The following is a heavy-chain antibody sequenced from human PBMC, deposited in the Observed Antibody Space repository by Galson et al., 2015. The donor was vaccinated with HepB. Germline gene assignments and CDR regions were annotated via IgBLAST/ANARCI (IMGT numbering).Heavy chain of an antibody. D-gene: IGHD3-10*01. Sequence: QSGAEVKKPGESLKISCKGSGYSFTSYWIGWVRQMPGKGLEWMGIIYPGDSDTRYSPSFQGQVTISADKSISTAYLQWSSLKASDTAMYYCARIMVRGVVTPDYYYYGMDVWGQGTTVTVSS. CDR1: GYSFTSYW. CDR2: IYPGDSDT. CDR3: ARIMVRGVVTPDYYYYGMDV. V-gene: IGHV5-51*01. J-gene: IGHJ6*02.